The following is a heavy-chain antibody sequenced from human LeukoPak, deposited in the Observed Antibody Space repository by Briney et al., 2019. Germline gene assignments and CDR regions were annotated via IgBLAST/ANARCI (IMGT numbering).Heavy chain of an antibody. CDR2: IWYDGSNK. V-gene: IGHV3-33*08. CDR3: ARDGAYYYDSSGYYWSGLDY. D-gene: IGHD3-22*01. Sequence: PGGSLRLSCAASGFTFTSYAMSWVRQAPGKGLEWVAVIWYDGSNKYYADSVKGRFTISRDNSKNTLYLQMNSLRAEDTAVYYCARDGAYYYDSSGYYWSGLDYWGQGTLVTVSS. J-gene: IGHJ4*02. CDR1: GFTFTSYA.